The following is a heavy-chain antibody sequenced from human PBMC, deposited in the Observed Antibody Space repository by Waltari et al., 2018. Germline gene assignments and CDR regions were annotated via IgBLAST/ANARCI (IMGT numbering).Heavy chain of an antibody. Sequence: QVQLQESGPGLVQPSETLSLPCTVPGGSISRYYWSWIRQPAGKGLEWIVRIYTSGSTNYNPSLKSRVTMSVDTSKNQFSLKLSSVTAADTAVYYCARVGYSSGWYSWFDYWGQGTLVTVSS. CDR1: GGSISRYY. D-gene: IGHD6-19*01. J-gene: IGHJ4*02. CDR2: IYTSGST. V-gene: IGHV4-4*07. CDR3: ARVGYSSGWYSWFDY.